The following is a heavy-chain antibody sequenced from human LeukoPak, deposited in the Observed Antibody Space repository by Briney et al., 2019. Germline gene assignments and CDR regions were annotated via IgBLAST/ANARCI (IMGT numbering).Heavy chain of an antibody. J-gene: IGHJ4*02. Sequence: PGGSLRLSCAASGFTISSYTFGSYTMTWVRQAPGKGLEWVASIDSTSRYIYYTDSVKGRFTISKDNANSSLHLQMNSLRAEDTAVCYCARDQDYSKGSDYWGQGTLVTVSS. CDR3: ARDQDYSKGSDY. CDR2: IDSTSRYI. CDR1: GFTISSYTFGSYT. V-gene: IGHV3-21*01. D-gene: IGHD4-11*01.